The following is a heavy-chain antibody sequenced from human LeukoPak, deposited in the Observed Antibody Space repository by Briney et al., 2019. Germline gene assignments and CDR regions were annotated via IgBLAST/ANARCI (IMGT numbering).Heavy chain of an antibody. CDR2: IIPIFGTA. J-gene: IGHJ4*02. V-gene: IGHV1-69*13. D-gene: IGHD5-24*01. CDR1: GGTFSSYA. CDR3: ARMLVRDGYAPGSHFDY. Sequence: ASVKVSCKASGGTFSSYAISWVRQAPGQGLEWMGGIIPIFGTANYAQKFQGRVTITADESTSTAYMELSSLRSEDTAVYYCARMLVRDGYAPGSHFDYWGQGTLVTVSS.